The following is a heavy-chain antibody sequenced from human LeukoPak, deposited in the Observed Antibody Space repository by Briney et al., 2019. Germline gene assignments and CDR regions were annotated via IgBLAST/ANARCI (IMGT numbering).Heavy chain of an antibody. CDR2: IKSKTDGETT. D-gene: IGHD3-10*01. J-gene: IGHJ4*02. Sequence: GGSLRLSCVDSGFTFTNAWMSWVRQAPGKGLEWIGRIKSKTDGETTNYAEPVRGRFTISGDDSKSAVYLQMNSLKIEDTAVYYCTTDLGTYYHGSQRLIPIDYWGQGTLVTVSS. V-gene: IGHV3-15*01. CDR1: GFTFTNAW. CDR3: TTDLGTYYHGSQRLIPIDY.